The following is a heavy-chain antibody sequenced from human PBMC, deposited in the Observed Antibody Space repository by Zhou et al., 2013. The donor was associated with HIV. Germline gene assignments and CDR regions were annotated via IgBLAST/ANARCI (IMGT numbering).Heavy chain of an antibody. J-gene: IGHJ2*01. CDR2: INPNSGGT. Sequence: QVQLVQSGAEVKKPGASVKVSCKASGYTFTGYYMHWVRQAPGQGLEWMGWINPNSGGTNYAQKFQGRVTMTRDTSISTAYMELSRLRSDDTAVYYCARGDLGDFWSGYQLMGFDLWGRGTLVTVSS. CDR3: ARGDLGDFWSGYQLMGFDL. CDR1: GYTFTGYY. D-gene: IGHD3-3*01. V-gene: IGHV1-2*02.